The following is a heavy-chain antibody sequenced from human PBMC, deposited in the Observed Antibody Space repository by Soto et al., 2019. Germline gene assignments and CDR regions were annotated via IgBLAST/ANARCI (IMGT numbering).Heavy chain of an antibody. CDR3: AKSFSSNWYDYFDY. V-gene: IGHV3-23*01. D-gene: IGHD6-13*01. CDR2: ISGSGGRT. Sequence: GGSLRLSCAASGITFSTYAMSWVRQAPGKGLEWVSAISGSGGRTYYADSVKGRFTISRDKSKNTLYRQMNSLRAEDTALYYCAKSFSSNWYDYFDYWGQGSLVTVSS. CDR1: GITFSTYA. J-gene: IGHJ4*02.